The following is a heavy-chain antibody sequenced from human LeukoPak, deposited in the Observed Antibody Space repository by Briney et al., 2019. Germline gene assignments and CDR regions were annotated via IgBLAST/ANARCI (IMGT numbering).Heavy chain of an antibody. V-gene: IGHV4-38-2*02. CDR2: IYKSGTT. CDR1: GYSISSGYY. D-gene: IGHD3-3*01. J-gene: IGHJ6*04. CDR3: AREARERFLEWLLSDQFPAVDV. Sequence: PSETLSLTCAVSGYSISSGYYWAWIRQPPGKGLEWIGSIYKSGTTFYNPSLKSRVTISVDTSKNQFSLKLSSVTAADTAVYYCAREARERFLEWLLSDQFPAVDVWGKGTTVTVSS.